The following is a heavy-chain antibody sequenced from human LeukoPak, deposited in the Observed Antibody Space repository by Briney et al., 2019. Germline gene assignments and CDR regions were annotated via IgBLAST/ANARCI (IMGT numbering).Heavy chain of an antibody. CDR3: ARLKFYDSTGYNPGYYMDV. V-gene: IGHV4-4*07. CDR2: IYITGST. D-gene: IGHD3-22*01. CDR1: GGSIINYY. Sequence: SETLSLTCTVSGGSIINYYWSWIRQSAGKGLEWVGHIYITGSTNYNPSLKSRLTMSVDTSKNQFSLKPRSVTAADTAVYYCARLKFYDSTGYNPGYYMDVWGKGITVTVSS. J-gene: IGHJ6*03.